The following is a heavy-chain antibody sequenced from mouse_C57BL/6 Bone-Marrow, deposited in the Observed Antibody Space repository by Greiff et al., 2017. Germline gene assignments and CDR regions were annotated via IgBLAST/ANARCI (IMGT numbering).Heavy chain of an antibody. CDR2: IDPSDSYT. V-gene: IGHV1-69*01. Sequence: QVQLQQPGAELVMPGASVKLSCKASGYTFTSYWMHWVKQRPGQGLEWIGEIDPSDSYTNYTQKFKGKSTLTVAKSSSTAYLQLSSLTSEDSAVYYCALAIYDDYDGRTAYWGQGTLVTVSA. CDR1: GYTFTSYW. D-gene: IGHD2-4*01. CDR3: ALAIYDDYDGRTAY. J-gene: IGHJ3*01.